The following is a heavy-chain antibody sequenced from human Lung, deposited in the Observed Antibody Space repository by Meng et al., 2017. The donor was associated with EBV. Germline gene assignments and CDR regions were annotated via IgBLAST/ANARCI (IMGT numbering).Heavy chain of an antibody. Sequence: GLVQLQHTLSLTCTCAVAASSFSDYYWSWIRQPPGKGLEWIGYIYDSGSTSYNPSLVSRATISVDTSKNQFSLKLTSVTAADTAVYYCARESSSTSGVPGHWGQGTLVTVSS. J-gene: IGHJ4*02. CDR2: IYDSGST. CDR3: ARESSSTSGVPGH. D-gene: IGHD2-15*01. CDR1: VAASSFSDYY. V-gene: IGHV4-30-4*08.